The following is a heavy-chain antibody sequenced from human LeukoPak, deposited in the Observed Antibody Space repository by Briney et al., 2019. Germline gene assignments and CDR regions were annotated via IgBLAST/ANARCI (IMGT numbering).Heavy chain of an antibody. V-gene: IGHV4-59*01. CDR3: ARDIPVGSSWYFDY. J-gene: IGHJ4*02. CDR1: GGSISSYY. Sequence: SETLSLTCTVSGGSISSYYWSWIRQPPGKGLEWIGYIYYSGSTNYNPSLKSRVTISVDTSKNQFSLKLSSVTAADTAVYYCARDIPVGSSWYFDYWGQGTLVTVSS. D-gene: IGHD6-13*01. CDR2: IYYSGST.